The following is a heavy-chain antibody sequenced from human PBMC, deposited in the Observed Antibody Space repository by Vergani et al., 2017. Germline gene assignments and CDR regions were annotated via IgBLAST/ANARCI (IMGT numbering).Heavy chain of an antibody. CDR2: ISGSGGST. CDR1: GFTFSSYA. CDR3: AKVRGLGGWFDP. Sequence: EVQLLESGGGLVQPGGSLRLSCAASGFTFSSYAMSWVRQAPGKGLEWVSAISGSGGSTYYADSVKGLFTISRDNSKNTLYLQMNSLRAEDTAVYYCAKVRGLGGWFDPWGQGTLVTVSS. D-gene: IGHD3-16*01. J-gene: IGHJ5*02. V-gene: IGHV3-23*01.